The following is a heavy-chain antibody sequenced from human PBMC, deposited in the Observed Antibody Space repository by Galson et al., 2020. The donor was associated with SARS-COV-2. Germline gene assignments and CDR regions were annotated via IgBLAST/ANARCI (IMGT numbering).Heavy chain of an antibody. CDR3: ARGVARNYDILTGRIYFDS. D-gene: IGHD3-9*01. V-gene: IGHV4-34*01. CDR1: GATFKGSY. J-gene: IGHJ4*02. Sequence: SQASETLSLTCAVYGATFKGSYWSWIRQPPGKALEWLGEINHTGNTNYNPSSESRVIMSVDASKKQIFLKLISVSAADAGVYYCARGVARNYDILTGRIYFDSCAQGILVTVS. CDR2: INHTGNT.